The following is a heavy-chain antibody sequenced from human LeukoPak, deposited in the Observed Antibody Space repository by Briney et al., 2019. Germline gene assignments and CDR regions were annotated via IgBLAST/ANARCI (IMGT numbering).Heavy chain of an antibody. Sequence: PSETLSLTCTVSGGSISSGGYYWSWIRQPPGKGLEWIGYIYHSGSTYYNPSLKSRVTISVDRSKNQFSLKLSSVTAADTAVYYCARDNYYDSSASDYWGQGTLVTVSS. CDR2: IYHSGST. D-gene: IGHD3-22*01. CDR3: ARDNYYDSSASDY. V-gene: IGHV4-30-2*01. J-gene: IGHJ4*02. CDR1: GGSISSGGYY.